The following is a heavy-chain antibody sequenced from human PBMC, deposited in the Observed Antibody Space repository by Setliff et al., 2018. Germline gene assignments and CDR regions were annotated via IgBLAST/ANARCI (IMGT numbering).Heavy chain of an antibody. CDR1: GFNFGGYG. D-gene: IGHD1-26*01. V-gene: IGHV3-30*02. CDR3: ARAIVGATKRGGYFDY. Sequence: GGSLRLSCTASGFNFGGYGMHWVRQAPGKGLEWVSFTQYDGKKKDYADSVKGRFTISRDNSRNTLYLQMNDLRAEDTAVYYCARAIVGATKRGGYFDYWGQGTLVTVSS. CDR2: TQYDGKKK. J-gene: IGHJ4*02.